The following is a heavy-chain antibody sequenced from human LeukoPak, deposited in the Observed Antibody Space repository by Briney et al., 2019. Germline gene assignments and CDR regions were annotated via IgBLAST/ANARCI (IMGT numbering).Heavy chain of an antibody. V-gene: IGHV3-7*01. D-gene: IGHD6-13*01. Sequence: PGGSLRLSCAASEFTFSGYWMNWVRQAPGKGPEWVANINQDGSEKHYVDSVKGRFTISRDNAKNSLFLQMNSLRVEDTAVFYCPRDGFVGAADYWGQGTLVTVSS. CDR1: EFTFSGYW. CDR2: INQDGSEK. CDR3: PRDGFVGAADY. J-gene: IGHJ4*02.